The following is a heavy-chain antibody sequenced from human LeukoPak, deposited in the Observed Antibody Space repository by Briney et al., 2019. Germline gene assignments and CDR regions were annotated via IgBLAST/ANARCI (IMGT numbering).Heavy chain of an antibody. J-gene: IGHJ3*01. CDR1: GFTFSTYW. V-gene: IGHV3-7*01. Sequence: PGGSLRLSCAASGFTFSTYWISWVRQAPGKGLEWVACLVQGGSDKYYVDSVKGRFTISRDNAKNSLYLQMNSLTVEDTAVYYCAREGTFLDAFDLWGQGTMVTVSS. CDR3: AREGTFLDAFDL. CDR2: LVQGGSDK. D-gene: IGHD3-10*01.